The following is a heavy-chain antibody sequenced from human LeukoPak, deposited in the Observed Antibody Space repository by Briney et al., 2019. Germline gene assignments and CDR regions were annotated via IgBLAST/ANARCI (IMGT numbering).Heavy chain of an antibody. Sequence: GGSLRLSCAASGFTVSSTHMVWVRQAPGKGLEWVSVIYTGGKSYYAGSVQGRFIISRDISKNTLYLQMNSLRAEDSALYYCARGGRGSAAVVAPRSFDIWGQGTMVTVSS. J-gene: IGHJ3*02. D-gene: IGHD3-22*01. V-gene: IGHV3-53*01. CDR2: IYTGGKS. CDR3: ARGGRGSAAVVAPRSFDI. CDR1: GFTVSSTH.